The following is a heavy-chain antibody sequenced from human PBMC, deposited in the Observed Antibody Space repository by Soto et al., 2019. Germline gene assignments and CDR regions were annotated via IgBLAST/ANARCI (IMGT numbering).Heavy chain of an antibody. CDR3: ARDLPTTKYTIFGVVPEFDVWYGMDV. J-gene: IGHJ6*02. V-gene: IGHV3-74*01. CDR2: INSDGSST. Sequence: PGESLRLSCAASGFTFSSYWMYWVRQAPGKGLVWVSRINSDGSSTSYADSVKGRFTISRDNAKNTLYLQMNSLRAEDTAVYYCARDLPTTKYTIFGVVPEFDVWYGMDVWGQGTMVTVSS. CDR1: GFTFSSYW. D-gene: IGHD3-3*01.